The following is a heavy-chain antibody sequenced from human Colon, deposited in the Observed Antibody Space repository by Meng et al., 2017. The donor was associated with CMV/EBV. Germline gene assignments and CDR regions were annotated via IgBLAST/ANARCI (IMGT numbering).Heavy chain of an antibody. CDR1: GFTFNNYA. Sequence: GGSLRLSCAASGFTFNNYAMTWVRQAPGKGLEWVSTITGTSGTTYYADSVKGRFTVSRDDSRNTLYLQMNSLRADDTAVYYCARGGEMNHDYWGQGTLVTVSS. D-gene: IGHD1-14*01. V-gene: IGHV3-23*01. CDR2: ITGTSGTT. CDR3: ARGGEMNHDY. J-gene: IGHJ4*02.